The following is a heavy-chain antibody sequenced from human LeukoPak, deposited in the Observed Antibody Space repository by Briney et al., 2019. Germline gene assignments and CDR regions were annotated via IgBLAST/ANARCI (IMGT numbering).Heavy chain of an antibody. J-gene: IGHJ4*02. CDR2: IYHSGST. D-gene: IGHD5-24*01. Sequence: PSETLSLTCAVSGGSISSSNWWSWVRQPPGKGLEWIGEIYHSGSTNYNPSLKSRVTISVDTSKNQFSLKLSSVTAADTAVYYCARVGRDGYNPYPYYFDYWGQGTLVTVSS. CDR3: ARVGRDGYNPYPYYFDY. CDR1: GGSISSSNW. V-gene: IGHV4-4*02.